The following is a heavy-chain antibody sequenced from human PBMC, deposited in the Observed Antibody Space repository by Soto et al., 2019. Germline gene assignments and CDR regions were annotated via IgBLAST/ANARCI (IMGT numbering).Heavy chain of an antibody. Sequence: GGSLRLSCVASGFTFSSYSMNWVRQAPGKGLEWVSSISSSSSYIYYADSVKGRFTISRDNAKNSLYLQMNSLRAEDTAVYYCASGAYGDYAHYYYYMDVWGKGTRVTVSS. CDR2: ISSSSSYI. V-gene: IGHV3-21*01. J-gene: IGHJ6*03. D-gene: IGHD4-17*01. CDR3: ASGAYGDYAHYYYYMDV. CDR1: GFTFSSYS.